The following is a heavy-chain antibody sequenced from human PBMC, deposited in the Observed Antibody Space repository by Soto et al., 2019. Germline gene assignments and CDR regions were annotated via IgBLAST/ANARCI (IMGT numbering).Heavy chain of an antibody. CDR2: IHYSGTT. V-gene: IGHV4-31*03. D-gene: IGHD4-4*01. CDR3: AKAWKAVTGWAHWFDA. J-gene: IGHJ5*02. Sequence: QVQLQESGPGLVKPSQTLSLTCTVSGGSMTGGGDYWSWIRQHPGQGLGGIGYIHYSGTTYYNPSLKSRVVISVDTSQNQFSLNLRSVTDADTAVYYCAKAWKAVTGWAHWFDAWGQGTLVTVSA. CDR1: GGSMTGGGDY.